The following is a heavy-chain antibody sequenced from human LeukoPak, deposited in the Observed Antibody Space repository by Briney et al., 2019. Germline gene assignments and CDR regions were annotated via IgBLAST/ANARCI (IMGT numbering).Heavy chain of an antibody. CDR1: GFTFTDYF. J-gene: IGHJ3*02. D-gene: IGHD3-10*01. CDR2: INPKSGDT. Sequence: GASVKVSCKASGFTFTDYFLHWVRQAPGQGLEWMGWINPKSGDTKFAQKFQGWVTVTSDTSISTVYMGLSRLRYDDTAVYYCARDRGDRGPDDAFDTWGQGTMVTVSS. V-gene: IGHV1-2*04. CDR3: ARDRGDRGPDDAFDT.